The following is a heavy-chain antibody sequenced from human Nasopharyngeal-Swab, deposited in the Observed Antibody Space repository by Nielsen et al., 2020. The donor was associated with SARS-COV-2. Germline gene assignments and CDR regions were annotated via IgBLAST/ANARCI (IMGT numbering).Heavy chain of an antibody. V-gene: IGHV1-69*13. D-gene: IGHD3-10*01. Sequence: SVKVSCTAAGGTFSSYAISWVRQAAGQGLEWMGGIIPIFGTSNYAQKFQGRVTITADESTSTAYMELSSLRSEDTAVYYCARKRRGYYNYGMDVWGQGTTVTVSS. CDR3: ARKRRGYYNYGMDV. J-gene: IGHJ6*02. CDR1: GGTFSSYA. CDR2: IIPIFGTS.